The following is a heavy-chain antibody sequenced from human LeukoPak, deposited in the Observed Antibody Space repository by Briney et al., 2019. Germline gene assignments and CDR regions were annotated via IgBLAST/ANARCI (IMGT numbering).Heavy chain of an antibody. CDR1: GGSFSGYY. CDR3: ARGSGYGDY. J-gene: IGHJ4*02. V-gene: IGHV4-34*01. Sequence: PSETLSLTCAVYGGSFSGYYWSWIRQPPGKGLEWIGEINHSGSTNYNPSLKSRVTISVDTSKNQFSLKLSSVTAADTAVYYCARGSGYGDYWGQGTLVTVSS. D-gene: IGHD5-12*01. CDR2: INHSGST.